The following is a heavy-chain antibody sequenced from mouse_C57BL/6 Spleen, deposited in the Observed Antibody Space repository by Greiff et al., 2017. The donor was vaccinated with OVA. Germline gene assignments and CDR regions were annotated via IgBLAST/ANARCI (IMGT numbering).Heavy chain of an antibody. CDR3: ARNNGYYYAMDY. D-gene: IGHD1-1*01. CDR1: GFSLTSYG. V-gene: IGHV2-2*01. Sequence: VQGVESGPGLVQPSQSLSITCTVSGFSLTSYGVHWVRQSPGQGLEWLGVIWSGGSTDYNAAFISRLSISKDNSKSKVFLKMSSLQADDTAIYYCARNNGYYYAMDYWGQGTSVTVSS. J-gene: IGHJ4*01. CDR2: IWSGGST.